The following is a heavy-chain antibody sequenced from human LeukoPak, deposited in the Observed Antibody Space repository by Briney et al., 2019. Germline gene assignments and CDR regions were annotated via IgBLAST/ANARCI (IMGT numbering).Heavy chain of an antibody. CDR3: AQDSYGDPLGSKPHYYYYYYLDV. Sequence: AGGSLRLSCAASGFTFSSYGMHWVRQAPGKGLEWVAFIRYDGSNKYYADSVKGRFTISRDNSKNTLYLQMNSPTAEDTAVYYCAQDSYGDPLGSKPHYYYYYYLDVWGKGTTVTISS. CDR2: IRYDGSNK. D-gene: IGHD4-17*01. CDR1: GFTFSSYG. J-gene: IGHJ6*03. V-gene: IGHV3-30*02.